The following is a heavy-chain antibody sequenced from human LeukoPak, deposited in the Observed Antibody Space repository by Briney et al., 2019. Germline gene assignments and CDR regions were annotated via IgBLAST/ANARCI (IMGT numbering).Heavy chain of an antibody. D-gene: IGHD3-16*02. CDR3: ARGLYDYVWGSYRLHFDY. J-gene: IGHJ4*02. V-gene: IGHV4-34*01. CDR1: GVSFSGYY. CDR2: INHSGST. Sequence: SETLSLTCAVYGVSFSGYYWSWIRQPPGKGLEWIGEINHSGSTNYNPSLKSRVTISVDTSKNQFSLKLSSVTAADTAVYYCARGLYDYVWGSYRLHFDYWGQGTLVTVSS.